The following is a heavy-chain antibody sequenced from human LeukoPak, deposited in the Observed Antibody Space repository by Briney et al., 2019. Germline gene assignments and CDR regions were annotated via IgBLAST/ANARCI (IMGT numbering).Heavy chain of an antibody. Sequence: AASVKVSSKASGGTFSSYAISGGRQAPGQGREWMGGIIPIFGTANYAQKFQGRVTITADESTSTAYMQLSSLRSDDAAVYYCARGPGTTFGLVYWGQGTLVTVSS. V-gene: IGHV1-69*13. CDR3: ARGPGTTFGLVY. CDR2: IIPIFGTA. CDR1: GGTFSSYA. J-gene: IGHJ4*02. D-gene: IGHD1-1*01.